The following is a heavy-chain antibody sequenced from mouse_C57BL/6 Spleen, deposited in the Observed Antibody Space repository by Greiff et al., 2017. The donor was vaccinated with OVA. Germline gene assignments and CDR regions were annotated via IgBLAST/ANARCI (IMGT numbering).Heavy chain of an antibody. CDR1: GYTFTSYW. D-gene: IGHD1-1*01. CDR3: ARFTTVVATDWYFDV. CDR2: IDPNSGGT. V-gene: IGHV1-72*01. J-gene: IGHJ1*03. Sequence: LQQPGAELVKPGASVKLSCKASGYTFTSYWMHWVKQRPGRGLEWIGRIDPNSGGTKYNEKFKSKATLTVDKPSSTAYMQLSSLTSEDSAVYYCARFTTVVATDWYFDVWGTGTTVTVSS.